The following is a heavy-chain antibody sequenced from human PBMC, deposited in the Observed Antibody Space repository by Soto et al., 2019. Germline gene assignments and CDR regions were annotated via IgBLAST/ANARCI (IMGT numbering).Heavy chain of an antibody. J-gene: IGHJ4*01. Sequence: GGSLRLSCAASGFPFNNAGINWVRQVPGKGLEWVGRVKSKADGGSGDYAAPVKGRFVVSRDDSKDIVYLQMNSLKIEDTGVYYCTSDSRTTLPEIRFDYWGHGSQVTVSS. CDR1: GFPFNNAG. V-gene: IGHV3-15*07. CDR3: TSDSRTTLPEIRFDY. D-gene: IGHD1-26*01. CDR2: VKSKADGGSG.